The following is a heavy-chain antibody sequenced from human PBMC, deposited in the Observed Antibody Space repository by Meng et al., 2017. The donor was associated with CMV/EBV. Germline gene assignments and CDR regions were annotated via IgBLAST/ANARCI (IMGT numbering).Heavy chain of an antibody. CDR1: GFTFSSYS. D-gene: IGHD4-11*01. CDR2: ISSSSSTI. CDR3: AREGPTGAFDI. Sequence: GESLKISCAASGFTFSSYSMNWVRQAPGKGLEWVSCISSSSSTIYYADSVKGRFTISRDNAKNSLYLQMNSLRAEDTAVYYCAREGPTGAFDIWGQGTMVTVSS. V-gene: IGHV3-48*04. J-gene: IGHJ3*02.